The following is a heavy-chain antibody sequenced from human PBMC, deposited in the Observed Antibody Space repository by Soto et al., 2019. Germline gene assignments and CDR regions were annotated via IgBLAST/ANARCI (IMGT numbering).Heavy chain of an antibody. CDR1: GGTFSSYA. CDR2: IIPIFGTA. V-gene: IGHV1-69*05. CDR3: ASRTYDSSGYWTPDSPTRLNYYYYYGMDV. D-gene: IGHD3-22*01. Sequence: ASVKVSCKASGGTFSSYAISWVRQAPGQGLKWMGGIIPIFGTANYAQKFQGRVTITTDESTSTAYMELSSLRSEDTAVYYCASRTYDSSGYWTPDSPTRLNYYYYYGMDVWGQGTTVTVSS. J-gene: IGHJ6*02.